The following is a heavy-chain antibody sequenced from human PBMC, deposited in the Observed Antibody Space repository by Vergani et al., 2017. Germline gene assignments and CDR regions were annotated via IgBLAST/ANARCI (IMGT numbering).Heavy chain of an antibody. CDR1: GGSFTSYH. J-gene: IGHJ6*03. CDR2: IDHTGRP. V-gene: IGHV4-34*01. D-gene: IGHD4-11*01. CDR3: ARVNTETNGHLYYYYYMDV. Sequence: QVQLQQWGGGLLKPSETLSLTCVVNGGSFTSYHWTWIRQSSGEGLEWVGDIDHTGRPDYNPSLKSRLTMSVDKSRNQFSLTLNSVTATDTAIYFCARVNTETNGHLYYYYYMDVWGQETAVAVS.